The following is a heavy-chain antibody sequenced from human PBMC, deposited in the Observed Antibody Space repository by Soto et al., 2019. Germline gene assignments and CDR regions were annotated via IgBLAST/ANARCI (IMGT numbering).Heavy chain of an antibody. CDR3: ATDGDSADYGY. CDR1: GDTFGGNA. CDR2: IIPMFPTT. D-gene: IGHD2-21*01. Sequence: SVKVACKASGDTFGGNAIHWLRQAPGQGLEWMGGIIPMFPTTNYAQKFKGRLTIYADKSTGTAYMEMTSLRSEDTAVYYCATDGDSADYGYWGQGTLVTVSS. J-gene: IGHJ4*02. V-gene: IGHV1-69*06.